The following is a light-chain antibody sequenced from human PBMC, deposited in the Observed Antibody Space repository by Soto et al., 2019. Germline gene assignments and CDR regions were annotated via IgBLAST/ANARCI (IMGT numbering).Light chain of an antibody. CDR2: GAS. CDR1: QSVSSSY. J-gene: IGKJ5*01. V-gene: IGKV3-20*01. CDR3: QQYGSSPSIT. Sequence: EIMLTQSPGTLSLSPGERATLSCRASQSVSSSYLAWYQQKPGQAPRLLISGASTRATGIPDRFSGSGSGTDFTLTISRLGPEDFAMYYCQQYGSSPSITFGQGTRLEIK.